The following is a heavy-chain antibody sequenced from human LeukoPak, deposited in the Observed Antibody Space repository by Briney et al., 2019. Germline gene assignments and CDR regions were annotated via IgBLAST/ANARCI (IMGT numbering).Heavy chain of an antibody. V-gene: IGHV4-59*11. D-gene: IGHD6-13*01. CDR3: ARVGPPAAGRGYWYFDL. J-gene: IGHJ2*01. CDR2: IYYSGST. CDR1: GGSISSHY. Sequence: SETLSLTCTVSGGSISSHYWSWIRQPPGKGLEWIGYIYYSGSTNYNPSLKSRVTISVDTSKNQFSLKLSSVTAADTAVYYCARVGPPAAGRGYWYFDLWGRGTLVTVSS.